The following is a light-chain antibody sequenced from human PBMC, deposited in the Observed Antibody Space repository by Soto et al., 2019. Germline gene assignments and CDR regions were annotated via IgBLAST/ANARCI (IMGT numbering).Light chain of an antibody. CDR1: NSNIGAGYD. Sequence: QSVLTQAPAVSGAPGQRVTMSCTGSNSNIGAGYDVHWYQQLPGTAPKLVIYGNINRPSGVPDRFSGSKSGTSASLAITGLQAEDEADYYCQSYDRSLSGYVFGTGTKVTVL. CDR3: QSYDRSLSGYV. CDR2: GNI. V-gene: IGLV1-40*01. J-gene: IGLJ1*01.